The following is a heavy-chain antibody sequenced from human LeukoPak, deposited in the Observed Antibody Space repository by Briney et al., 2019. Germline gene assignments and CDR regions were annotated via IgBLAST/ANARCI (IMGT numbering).Heavy chain of an antibody. CDR2: INHSGST. J-gene: IGHJ4*02. CDR3: ARGEGQLWSYYFDY. CDR1: GGSFSGYY. D-gene: IGHD5-18*01. Sequence: SETLSLTCAVYGGSFSGYYWSWIRQPPGEGLEWIGEINHSGSTNYNPSLKSRVTISVDTSKNQFSLKLSSVTAADTAVYYCARGEGQLWSYYFDYWGQGTLVTVSS. V-gene: IGHV4-34*01.